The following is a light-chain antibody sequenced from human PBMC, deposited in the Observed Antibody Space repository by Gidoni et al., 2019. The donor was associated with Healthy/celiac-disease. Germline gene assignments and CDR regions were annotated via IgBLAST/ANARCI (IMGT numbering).Light chain of an antibody. CDR1: QDISNY. V-gene: IGKV1-33*01. J-gene: IGKJ1*01. CDR2: DAS. CDR3: QQRGT. Sequence: DIQMTQSPSSLSASVGDRVTITCQASQDISNYLNWYQQKPGKATKLLIYDASNLETGVPSRFSGSGSGTDFTFTISSLQPGDIATYYCQQRGTFGQGTKVEIK.